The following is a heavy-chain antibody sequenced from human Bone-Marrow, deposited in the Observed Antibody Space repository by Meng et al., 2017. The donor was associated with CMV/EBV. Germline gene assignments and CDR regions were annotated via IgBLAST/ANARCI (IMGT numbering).Heavy chain of an antibody. CDR1: GLSFSNYG. Sequence: GGSLRLSCVVSGLSFSNYGMSWVRQAPGKGLEWVSVISTSGGSAYYADSVKGRFTVSRDNSKNTLYLQMESLRVDDTAVYYCASDDWGQGTLVTVSS. V-gene: IGHV3-23*01. J-gene: IGHJ4*02. CDR3: ASDD. CDR2: ISTSGGSA.